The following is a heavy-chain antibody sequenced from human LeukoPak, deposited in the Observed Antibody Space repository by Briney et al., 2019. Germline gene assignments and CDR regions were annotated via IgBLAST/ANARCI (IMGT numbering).Heavy chain of an antibody. D-gene: IGHD2-15*01. CDR1: GFTFSSDS. CDR3: ARSQKRVVVVAAAFDY. J-gene: IGHJ4*02. CDR2: ISSSSSYI. Sequence: GGSLRLSCAAAGFTFSSDSMNWDRQAPGKGLEWVSFISSSSSYIYYADSGKGRFTISRDNAKNSLYLQMNSLRAEDTAVYYCARSQKRVVVVAAAFDYWGQGTLVTVSS. V-gene: IGHV3-21*01.